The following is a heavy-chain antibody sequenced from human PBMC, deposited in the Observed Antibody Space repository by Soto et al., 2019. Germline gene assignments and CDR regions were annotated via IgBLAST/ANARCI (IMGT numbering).Heavy chain of an antibody. D-gene: IGHD4-17*01. J-gene: IGHJ4*02. CDR2: ISGSGDST. CDR1: EFTFSNYA. V-gene: IGHV3-23*01. CDR3: LKDKLRWNYFDY. Sequence: GGSLRLSCAASEFTFSNYAMSWVRQAPGKGLEWVPAISGSGDSTNYADSVKGRFTISRDNSKSTLYLQMNSLRADDTAVYYCLKDKLRWNYFDYWGQGTLVTVSS.